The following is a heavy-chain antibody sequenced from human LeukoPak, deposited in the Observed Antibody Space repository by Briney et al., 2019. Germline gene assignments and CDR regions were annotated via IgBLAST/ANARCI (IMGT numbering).Heavy chain of an antibody. CDR3: ARDVGLAGPFDY. CDR1: GGTFSSYA. D-gene: IGHD3/OR15-3a*01. CDR2: IIPILGIA. Sequence: GASVKVSCKASGGTFSSYAISWVRQAPGQGLEWMGRIIPILGIANYAQKFQGRVTITADKSTSTAYMELSSLTSEDTAVYYCARDVGLAGPFDYWGQGTLVTVSS. J-gene: IGHJ4*02. V-gene: IGHV1-69*04.